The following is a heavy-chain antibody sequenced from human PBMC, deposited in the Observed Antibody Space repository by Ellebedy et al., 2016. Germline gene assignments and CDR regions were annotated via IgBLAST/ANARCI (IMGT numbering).Heavy chain of an antibody. CDR3: ARDGYSGSYGAFDI. D-gene: IGHD1-26*01. CDR1: GFTFSDHY. CDR2: TRNKANSYTT. J-gene: IGHJ3*02. V-gene: IGHV3-72*01. Sequence: GGSLRLXCAASGFTFSDHYMDWVRQAPGKGLEWVGRTRNKANSYTTEYAASVKGRFTISRDDSKNSLYLQMNSLKTEDTAVYYCARDGYSGSYGAFDIWGQGTMVTVSS.